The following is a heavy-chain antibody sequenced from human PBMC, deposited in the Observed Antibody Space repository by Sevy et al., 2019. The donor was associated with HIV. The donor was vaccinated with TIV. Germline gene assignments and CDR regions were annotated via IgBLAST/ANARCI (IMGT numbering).Heavy chain of an antibody. CDR2: VHYSGRT. V-gene: IGHV4-39*01. CDR1: GGSISSGNYL. Sequence: SETLSLTCTVSGGSISSGNYLWSWIRQTPGKGLELIGTVHYSGRTYYHPSLKSRVTISEDTSKNQFSLNLNSVTAADTAVYFCARNFDYWGQGTLVTVSS. CDR3: ARNFDY. J-gene: IGHJ4*02.